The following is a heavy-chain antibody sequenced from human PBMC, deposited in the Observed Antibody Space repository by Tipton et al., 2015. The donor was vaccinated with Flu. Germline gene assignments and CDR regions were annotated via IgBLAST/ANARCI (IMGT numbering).Heavy chain of an antibody. J-gene: IGHJ2*01. CDR3: ARMGWTVTTPRYFDL. D-gene: IGHD4-17*01. Sequence: TLSLTCTVSGGPISSGGDYWSWIRQHPGKGLEWIGHIYYIGSTYYNPSLKSRVTISVDTSKNQFSLKLSSLTAADTAVYYCARMGWTVTTPRYFDLWGRGTLVTVSS. CDR1: GGPISSGGDY. CDR2: IYYIGST. V-gene: IGHV4-31*03.